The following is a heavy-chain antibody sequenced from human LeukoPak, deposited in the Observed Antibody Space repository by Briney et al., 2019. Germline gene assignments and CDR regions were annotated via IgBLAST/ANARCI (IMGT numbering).Heavy chain of an antibody. V-gene: IGHV3-21*06. D-gene: IGHD3-10*01. Sequence: NAGGSLRLSCAASGFTFGSHSMNWVRQAPGKGLEWVSSISDITYIYYEDSVKGRFTISRDDAKNSVDLQMNRQRVEDTGVYYCARNYGSGSYSGMDVWGQGTTVTVSS. J-gene: IGHJ6*02. CDR3: ARNYGSGSYSGMDV. CDR1: GFTFGSHS. CDR2: ISDITYI.